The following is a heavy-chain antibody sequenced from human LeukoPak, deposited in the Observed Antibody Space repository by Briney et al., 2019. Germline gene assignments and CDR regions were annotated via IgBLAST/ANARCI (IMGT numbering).Heavy chain of an antibody. CDR1: GDSVSSNSAA. V-gene: IGHV6-1*01. Sequence: SQTLSLTCAISGDSVSSNSAAWNWIRQSPSRGLEWLGRTYYRSKWYNDYAVSVKSRITINPDTSKNQSSLQLNSVTPEDTAVYYCARDRGDSSSWYAPVGAFDIWGQGTMVTVSS. J-gene: IGHJ3*02. D-gene: IGHD6-13*01. CDR3: ARDRGDSSSWYAPVGAFDI. CDR2: TYYRSKWYN.